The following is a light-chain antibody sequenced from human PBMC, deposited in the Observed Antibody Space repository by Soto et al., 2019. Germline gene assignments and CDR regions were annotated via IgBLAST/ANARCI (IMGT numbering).Light chain of an antibody. J-gene: IGLJ2*01. CDR3: SAWDDSLNGVGL. V-gene: IGLV1-44*01. Sequence: QSVLTQPPSASGTPGQRVTISCSGSSSNIETNTVTWYQQLPGTAPKLLIYSDDQRPSGVPDRFSGSKSGTSASLAISGLQSEDEAVYYCSAWDDSLNGVGLFGGGTKLTVL. CDR2: SDD. CDR1: SSNIETNT.